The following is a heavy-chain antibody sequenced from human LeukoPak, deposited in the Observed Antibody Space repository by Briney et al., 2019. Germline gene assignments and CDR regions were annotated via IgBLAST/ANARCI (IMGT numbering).Heavy chain of an antibody. D-gene: IGHD1-1*01. CDR1: GGSISNYY. V-gene: IGHV4-59*01. J-gene: IGHJ5*02. Sequence: SETLSLTCTVSGGSISNYYWNWIRQPPGKGLEWIGYTYYTGNTNYNPSLKSRVTISVDTSKNQFSLKLSSVTAADTAVYYCARDRLQLQSWGQGTLVTVSS. CDR3: ARDRLQLQS. CDR2: TYYTGNT.